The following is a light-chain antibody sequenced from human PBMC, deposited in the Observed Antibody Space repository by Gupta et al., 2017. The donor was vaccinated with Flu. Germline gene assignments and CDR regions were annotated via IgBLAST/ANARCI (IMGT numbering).Light chain of an antibody. J-gene: IGLJ2*01. V-gene: IGLV3-19*01. CDR2: DKN. Sequence: QGESHRKYYARQNQRKPGQSPVMDKYDKNMRHSGRPDRLSASCSGNTATVTITGAQAEEADDYYCDSRNSTDNHQAVFGGGTKLTVL. CDR1: SHRKYY. CDR3: DSRNSTDNHQAV.